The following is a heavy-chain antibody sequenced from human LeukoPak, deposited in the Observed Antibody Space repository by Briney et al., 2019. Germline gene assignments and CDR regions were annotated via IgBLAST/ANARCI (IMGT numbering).Heavy chain of an antibody. J-gene: IGHJ3*02. CDR1: GFTFDDYA. CDR2: ISWNSGSI. D-gene: IGHD3-22*01. CDR3: AKGAMIVVVVGGDAFDI. V-gene: IGHV3-9*01. Sequence: GRSLRLSCAASGFTFDDYAMHWVRQAPGKGLEWVSGISWNSGSIGYADSVKGRFTISRDNAKNSLYLQMNSLRAEDTALYYCAKGAMIVVVVGGDAFDIWGQGTMVTVSS.